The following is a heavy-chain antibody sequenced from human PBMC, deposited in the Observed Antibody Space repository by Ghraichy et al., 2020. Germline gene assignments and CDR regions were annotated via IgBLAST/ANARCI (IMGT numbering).Heavy chain of an antibody. J-gene: IGHJ3*02. CDR2: ITISSSYI. V-gene: IGHV3-21*01. Sequence: GGSLRLSCAASGFTFSSYSMHWVRQAPGKGLEWVSSITISSSYIYYADSVKGRFTISRDNAKNSLYLQMNSLRAEDTAVYYCARECITLMAVVFSAFDIWSQGKMVTV. CDR1: GFTFSSYS. CDR3: ARECITLMAVVFSAFDI. D-gene: IGHD3-22*01.